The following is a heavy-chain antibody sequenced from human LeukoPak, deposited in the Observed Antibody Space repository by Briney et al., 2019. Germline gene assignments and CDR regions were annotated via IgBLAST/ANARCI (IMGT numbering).Heavy chain of an antibody. CDR2: IKSDGSST. D-gene: IGHD1-26*01. CDR1: GFPFSSSW. J-gene: IGHJ4*02. Sequence: GGSLRLSCAASGFPFSSSWMHCVPHAPGKGVVWVSRIKSDGSSTSYAHSVKGRFTISRDNAKNMVYLQMNSLRAEDTAVYYCAREPMGVTGYWGQGTLVTVSS. CDR3: AREPMGVTGY. V-gene: IGHV3-74*01.